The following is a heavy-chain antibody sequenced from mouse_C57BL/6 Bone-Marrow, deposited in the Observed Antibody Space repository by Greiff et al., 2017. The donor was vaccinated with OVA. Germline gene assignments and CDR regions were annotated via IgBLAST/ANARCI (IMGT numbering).Heavy chain of an antibody. CDR3: ARSSHSYPRCFDV. CDR2: IHPNSGST. CDR1: GYTFTSYW. Sequence: VQLQQPGAELVKPGASVKLSCKASGYTFTSYWMHWVKQRPGQGLEWIGMIHPNSGSTNYNEKFKSKATLTVDKSSSTAYMQLSSLTSEDSAVYYCARSSHSYPRCFDVWGTGTTVTVSS. V-gene: IGHV1-64*01. D-gene: IGHD1-1*01. J-gene: IGHJ1*03.